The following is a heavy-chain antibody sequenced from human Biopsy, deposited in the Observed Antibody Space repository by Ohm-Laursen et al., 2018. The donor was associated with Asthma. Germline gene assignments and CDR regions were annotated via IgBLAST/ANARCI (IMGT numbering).Heavy chain of an antibody. CDR1: GASISQYY. Sequence: TLSLTCSVSGASISQYYWTWIRQSPGKGLVWIGDILYGGNSYYSSSLKSRVSISVDPSKKQFPLTLDSVTAADTAVYFSASYKTGWSGVEFWGQGTRVTVSS. CDR3: ASYKTGWSGVEF. V-gene: IGHV4-59*01. D-gene: IGHD6-19*01. CDR2: ILYGGNS. J-gene: IGHJ4*02.